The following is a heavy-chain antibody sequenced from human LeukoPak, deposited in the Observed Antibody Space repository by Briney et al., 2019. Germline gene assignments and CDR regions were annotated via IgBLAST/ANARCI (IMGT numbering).Heavy chain of an antibody. Sequence: SETLSLTCTVSGGYISSYYWTWVRQPPGKGLEWIGYIYYSGSTNYNPSLKSRVTISVDTSKNQFSLKLSSVTAADTAVYYCARDNHDSYDYWGQGTLVTVSS. D-gene: IGHD3-22*01. CDR3: ARDNHDSYDY. V-gene: IGHV4-59*01. J-gene: IGHJ4*02. CDR2: IYYSGST. CDR1: GGYISSYY.